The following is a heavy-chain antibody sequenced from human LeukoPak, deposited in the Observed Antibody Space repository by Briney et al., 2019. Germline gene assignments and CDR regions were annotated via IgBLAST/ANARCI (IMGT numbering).Heavy chain of an antibody. V-gene: IGHV3-30-3*01. D-gene: IGHD2-15*01. J-gene: IGHJ3*02. CDR3: AREADCSGGSCYRGAFDI. CDR2: ISYDGINK. CDR1: GFTFSNYA. Sequence: GGSLRLSCAASGFTFSNYAMHWVRQAPGKGLEWVAVISYDGINKYYADSVKGRFTISRDNSKNTMYLQMNSLRAEDTAMYYCAREADCSGGSCYRGAFDIWGQGTMVTVSS.